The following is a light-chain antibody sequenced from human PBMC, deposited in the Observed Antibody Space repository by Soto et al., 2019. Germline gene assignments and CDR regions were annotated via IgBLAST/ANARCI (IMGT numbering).Light chain of an antibody. J-gene: IGLJ1*01. Sequence: QSVLTQPPSVSGAPGQRVTISCIGGSSNIGAGYEVHWYQQLPGTVPKLLIYRNTYRPSGVSNRFSGSKSGNTASLTISGLQAEDEADYYCSSYTSSSTYVFGTGTKLTVL. CDR1: SSNIGAGYE. CDR3: SSYTSSSTYV. CDR2: RNT. V-gene: IGLV1-40*01.